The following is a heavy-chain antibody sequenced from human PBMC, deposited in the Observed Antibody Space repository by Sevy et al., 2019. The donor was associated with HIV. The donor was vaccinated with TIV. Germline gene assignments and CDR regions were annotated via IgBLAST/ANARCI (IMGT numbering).Heavy chain of an antibody. D-gene: IGHD3-10*01. CDR1: GFTFSSYW. Sequence: GGSLRLSCVASGFTFSSYWMTWVRQAPGKGPEWVANIGQDGSEKYHVDSVKGRFTISRDNAKNSLYLQMNSLRVEDTAVYYCARGAGPGVRGFGVDFWGQGSPVTVSS. J-gene: IGHJ4*02. CDR3: ARGAGPGVRGFGVDF. V-gene: IGHV3-7*01. CDR2: IGQDGSEK.